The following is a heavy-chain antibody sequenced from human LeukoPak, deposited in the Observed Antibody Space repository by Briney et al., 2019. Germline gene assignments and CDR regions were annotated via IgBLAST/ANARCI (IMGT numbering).Heavy chain of an antibody. D-gene: IGHD3-22*01. CDR2: IYTTGST. Sequence: SETLSLTCTFSGGSIGTYYWSWIRQPAGKGLERIGRIYTTGSTNYNPSLKSRVTMSVDTSKNQFSLKLSSVTAADTAFYYCARDYYYDSSAFDYWGQGTLVTVSS. CDR3: ARDYYYDSSAFDY. J-gene: IGHJ4*02. CDR1: GGSIGTYY. V-gene: IGHV4-4*07.